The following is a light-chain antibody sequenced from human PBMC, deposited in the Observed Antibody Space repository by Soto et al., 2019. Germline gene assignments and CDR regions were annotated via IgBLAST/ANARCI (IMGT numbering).Light chain of an antibody. CDR3: QQSYSTLTWT. CDR1: QSISSY. J-gene: IGKJ1*01. CDR2: AAS. Sequence: DIQMTQSPSSLSASVGDRVTITCRASQSISSYLNWYQQKPGKAPTLLIYAASSLQSGVPSRFSGSGSGTAFTLTISSLQPEDFATYYCQQSYSTLTWTFGQGTKVEIK. V-gene: IGKV1-39*01.